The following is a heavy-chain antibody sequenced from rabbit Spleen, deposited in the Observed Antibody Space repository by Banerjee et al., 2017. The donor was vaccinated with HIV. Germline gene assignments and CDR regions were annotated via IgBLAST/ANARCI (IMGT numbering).Heavy chain of an antibody. D-gene: IGHD1-1*01. V-gene: IGHV1S8*01. CDR3: VRDRANIGGSYTL. J-gene: IGHJ4*01. Sequence: YANWVYGRFSISRENAQNTVFLEMNSLTAADTATYFCVRDRANIGGSYTLWGPGTLVTVS.